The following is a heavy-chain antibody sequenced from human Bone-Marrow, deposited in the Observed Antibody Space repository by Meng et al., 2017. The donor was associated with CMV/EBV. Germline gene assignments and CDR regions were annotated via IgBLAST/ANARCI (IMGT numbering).Heavy chain of an antibody. J-gene: IGHJ4*02. CDR3: AKRPGGSADY. V-gene: IGHV3-23*01. Sequence: GESLKISCAASGFTFSSYAMSWVRQAPGKGLEWVSAISGSGGSTYYADSVKGRFTISRDNSKNTLYLQMNSLRAEDTAVYYCAKRPGGSADYWGQGPLVTVYS. CDR1: GFTFSSYA. D-gene: IGHD3-10*01. CDR2: ISGSGGST.